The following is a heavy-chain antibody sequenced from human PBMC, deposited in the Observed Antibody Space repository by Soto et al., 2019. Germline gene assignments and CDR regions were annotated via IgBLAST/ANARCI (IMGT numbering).Heavy chain of an antibody. CDR2: INAGNGNT. Sequence: QVQLVQSGAEVKKPGASVKVSCKASGYTFTSYAMHWVRQAPGQRLEWMGWINAGNGNTKYSQKFQGRVTITRDTSAXXAXMXXSSLRSEDTAVYYCARGLGYCSSTSCSPRAEYFQHWGQGTLVTVSS. J-gene: IGHJ1*01. CDR3: ARGLGYCSSTSCSPRAEYFQH. V-gene: IGHV1-3*01. CDR1: GYTFTSYA. D-gene: IGHD2-2*01.